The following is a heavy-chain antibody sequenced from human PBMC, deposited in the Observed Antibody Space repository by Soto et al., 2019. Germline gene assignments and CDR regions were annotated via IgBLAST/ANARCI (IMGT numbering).Heavy chain of an antibody. CDR3: AKDLYSSGWYYFDY. J-gene: IGHJ4*02. D-gene: IGHD6-19*01. V-gene: IGHV3-9*01. Sequence: VQLVESGGGLVQPGRSLRLSCAVSGFTFDDYAMHWVRQAPGKGLEWVSGISWYSGTIGYADSVKGRFSISRDNAKNSLYLQMNSLRAEDTALYYCAKDLYSSGWYYFDYWGQGTLVTVSS. CDR1: GFTFDDYA. CDR2: ISWYSGTI.